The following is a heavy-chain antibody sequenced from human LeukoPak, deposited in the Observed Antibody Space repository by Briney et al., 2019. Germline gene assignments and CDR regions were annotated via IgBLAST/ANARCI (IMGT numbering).Heavy chain of an antibody. CDR1: GDSISSYY. D-gene: IGHD3-9*01. CDR3: ARGEDFERYYLAY. V-gene: IGHV4-59*01. J-gene: IGHJ4*02. CDR2: IYYSGST. Sequence: PSETLSLTCTVSGDSISSYYCSWIRQPPGKGLEWIGYIYYSGSTSYNPSLKSRVTISVDTSKNQFSLKLTSVTAADTAVYFCARGEDFERYYLAYWGQGTLVTVSS.